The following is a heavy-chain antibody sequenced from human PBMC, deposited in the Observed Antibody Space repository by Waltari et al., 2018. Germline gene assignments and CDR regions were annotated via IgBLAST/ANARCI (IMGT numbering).Heavy chain of an antibody. Sequence: QVQLVQSGAEVKKPGSSVKVSCKASGGTFSSYAISWVRQAPGQGLEWMGGIIPILGIANYAQKFQGRVTITADESTSTAYMELSSLRSEDTAVYYCARGGIAVAATEYYFDYWGQGTLVTVSS. J-gene: IGHJ4*02. V-gene: IGHV1-69*04. CDR1: GGTFSSYA. D-gene: IGHD6-19*01. CDR3: ARGGIAVAATEYYFDY. CDR2: IIPILGIA.